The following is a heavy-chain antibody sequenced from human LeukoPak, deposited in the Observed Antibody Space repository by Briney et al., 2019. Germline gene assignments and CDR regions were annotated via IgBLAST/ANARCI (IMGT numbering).Heavy chain of an antibody. CDR3: TRHSDKYCSGAGCFHYNFYGLDV. V-gene: IGHV3-73*01. CDR2: IRSRANSYTT. J-gene: IGHJ6*02. Sequence: GGSLRLSCAASGFTFSGSAMHWVRQAHGKGLEWLGRIRSRANSYTTVYAAPVQGRFIISRDDSMNMAYLQMNSLRVEDTAVHYCTRHSDKYCSGAGCFHYNFYGLDVWGQGTTVIVSS. D-gene: IGHD2-15*01. CDR1: GFTFSGSA.